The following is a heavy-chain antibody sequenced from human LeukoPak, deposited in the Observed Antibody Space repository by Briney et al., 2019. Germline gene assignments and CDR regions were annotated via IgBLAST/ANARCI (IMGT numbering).Heavy chain of an antibody. J-gene: IGHJ5*02. V-gene: IGHV1-46*01. Sequence: ASVKVSCKASGYTFTGYYMHWVRQAPGQGLEWMGIINPSGGSTSYAQKFQGRVTMTRDMSTSTVYMELSSLRSEDTAVYYCARGHRKGFTMVRGVKNWFDPWGQGTLVTVSS. CDR1: GYTFTGYY. CDR2: INPSGGST. D-gene: IGHD3-10*01. CDR3: ARGHRKGFTMVRGVKNWFDP.